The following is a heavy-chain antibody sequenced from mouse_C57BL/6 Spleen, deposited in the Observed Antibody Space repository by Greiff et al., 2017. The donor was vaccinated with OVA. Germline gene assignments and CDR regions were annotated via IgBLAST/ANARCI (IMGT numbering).Heavy chain of an antibody. Sequence: VKLMESGPGLVAPSQSLSISCTVSGFSLTSYAISWVRQPPGKGLEWLGVIWTGGGTNYNSALKSRMSISKDNSKSQVFLKMNSLQTDDTARYYCARNWYYYGSSPYFDYWGQGTTLTVSS. CDR1: GFSLTSYA. CDR2: IWTGGGT. V-gene: IGHV2-9-1*01. J-gene: IGHJ2*01. D-gene: IGHD1-1*01. CDR3: ARNWYYYGSSPYFDY.